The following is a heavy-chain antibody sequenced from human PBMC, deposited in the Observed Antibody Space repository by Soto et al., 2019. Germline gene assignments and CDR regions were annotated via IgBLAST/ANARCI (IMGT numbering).Heavy chain of an antibody. CDR1: GGTFRPNY. D-gene: IGHD1-1*01. CDR2: IYYGGTT. V-gene: IGHV4-59*01. CDR3: ARVGGSRTTGFDY. J-gene: IGHJ4*02. Sequence: PSETLSLTCTVSGGTFRPNYRSWIRQPPGKGLEWVGYIYYGGTTSYNPSLKSRITISVDMSKNQFSLKMSSVTAADTAVYYCARVGGSRTTGFDYWGQGTLVTVSS.